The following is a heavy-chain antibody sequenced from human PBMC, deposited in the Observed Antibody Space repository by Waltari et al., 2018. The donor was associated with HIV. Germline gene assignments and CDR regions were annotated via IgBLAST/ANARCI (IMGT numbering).Heavy chain of an antibody. CDR2: INPKSDGT. CDR3: ARDRIAVTGSYYYGMDV. D-gene: IGHD6-19*01. V-gene: IGHV1-2*02. CDR1: GSTFTVYY. J-gene: IGHJ6*02. Sequence: VQLVQSGAEVKKPGASVQGSCKAHGSTFTVYYIHWVRQAPGQGLEWMGWINPKSDGTNYAQKFQGRVTMTRDTSTSTAYMELSRLRSDDTDLYYCARDRIAVTGSYYYGMDVWGQGTTVTVSS.